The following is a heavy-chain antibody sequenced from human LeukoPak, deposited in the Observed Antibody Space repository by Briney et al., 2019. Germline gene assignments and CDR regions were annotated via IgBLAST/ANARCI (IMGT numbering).Heavy chain of an antibody. D-gene: IGHD1-26*01. CDR1: GDTLSSYA. Sequence: GSSVKVSCKASGDTLSSYAISWVRQAPGQGLEWMGRIIPIFGIANYAQKFQGRVTITADKSTSTAYMELSSLRSEDTAVYYCTSGTKSVDYWGQGTLVTVSS. CDR3: TSGTKSVDY. J-gene: IGHJ4*02. CDR2: IIPIFGIA. V-gene: IGHV1-69*04.